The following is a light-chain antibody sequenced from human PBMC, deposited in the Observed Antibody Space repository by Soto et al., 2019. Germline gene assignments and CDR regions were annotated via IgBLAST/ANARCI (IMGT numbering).Light chain of an antibody. CDR2: DAS. CDR3: QQHSNRLT. CDR1: QSVDSY. J-gene: IGKJ4*01. Sequence: EIVLTQSPATLSLSPGERATLSCRASQSVDSYLAWYQQKPGQAPRLLIFDASNRATGIPARFSGGGSGTDFTLTISSLAPEEFAVYYCQQHSNRLTFGGGTKVEIK. V-gene: IGKV3-11*01.